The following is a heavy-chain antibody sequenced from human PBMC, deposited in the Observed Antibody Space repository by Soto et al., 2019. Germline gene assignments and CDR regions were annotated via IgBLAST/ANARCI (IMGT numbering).Heavy chain of an antibody. J-gene: IGHJ4*02. Sequence: EVQLLESGGGLIQPGGSLRLSCAASGFTFSRYAMSWVRQAPGKGLEWVSSISGSGGTTYYADSVKGRFTVSRDNAKNTLYLQMSSLRAEDTAIYYCAKAHLGNIVVVVAATPGYWGQGTLVTVSS. D-gene: IGHD2-15*01. CDR3: AKAHLGNIVVVVAATPGY. V-gene: IGHV3-23*01. CDR2: ISGSGGTT. CDR1: GFTFSRYA.